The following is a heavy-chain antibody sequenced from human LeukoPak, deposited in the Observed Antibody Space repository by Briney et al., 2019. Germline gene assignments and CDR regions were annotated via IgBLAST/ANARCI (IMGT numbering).Heavy chain of an antibody. V-gene: IGHV3-20*04. CDR3: ARSVGTPVTHFFDT. D-gene: IGHD7-27*01. CDR2: INWNGATT. Sequence: GGSLRLSCLASGLNLEESGFTGVRQVPGKGVECGSGINWNGATTAYADSVSGRLTISRDNAKASVYLQMDSLTDDDTAFYYCARSVGTPVTHFFDTWGQGTLVTVSS. J-gene: IGHJ4*02. CDR1: GLNLEESG.